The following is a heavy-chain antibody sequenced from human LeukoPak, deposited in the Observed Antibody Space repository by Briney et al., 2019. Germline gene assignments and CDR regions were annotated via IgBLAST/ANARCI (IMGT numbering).Heavy chain of an antibody. V-gene: IGHV1-46*01. CDR3: ARGRRVYYPPLKPYYFDY. CDR1: GYTFTSYY. Sequence: ASVKVSCKASGYTFTSYYMHWVRQAPGQGLEWMGIINPSGGSTSYAQKFQGRVTMTRETSTSTVYMELTSLTSEDTAVYYCARGRRVYYPPLKPYYFDYWGQGTLVTVSS. J-gene: IGHJ4*02. D-gene: IGHD2-8*01. CDR2: INPSGGST.